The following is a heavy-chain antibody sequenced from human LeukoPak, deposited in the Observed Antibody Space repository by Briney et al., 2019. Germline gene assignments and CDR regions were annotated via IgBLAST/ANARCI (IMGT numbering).Heavy chain of an antibody. V-gene: IGHV3-9*01. D-gene: IGHD5-24*01. Sequence: PGRSLRLSCAASGFTFDVYAMHWVRQVPGKGLEWVSGITWNSGSRGYADSVKGRFTISRDNAKNSLYLQMNSLSPEDTALYYCAKETGRDDFWDYFDCWGQGTLVTVSS. J-gene: IGHJ4*02. CDR3: AKETGRDDFWDYFDC. CDR1: GFTFDVYA. CDR2: ITWNSGSR.